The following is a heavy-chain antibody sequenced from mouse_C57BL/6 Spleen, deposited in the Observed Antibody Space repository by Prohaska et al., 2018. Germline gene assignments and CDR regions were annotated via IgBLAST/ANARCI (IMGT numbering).Heavy chain of an antibody. V-gene: IGHV1-59*01. CDR1: GYTFTSYW. D-gene: IGHD6-1*01. CDR3: EKSASWYYFDY. J-gene: IGHJ2*01. Sequence: QVQLQQPGAELVRPGTSVTLSCKASGYTFTSYWLHWVKQRPGQGLEWIGVIDPSDSYTNYNQTFKRKGTVTVGASCSGTYVQLSRLTSEDSAVYYCEKSASWYYFDYWGQGTTLTVSS. CDR2: IDPSDSYT.